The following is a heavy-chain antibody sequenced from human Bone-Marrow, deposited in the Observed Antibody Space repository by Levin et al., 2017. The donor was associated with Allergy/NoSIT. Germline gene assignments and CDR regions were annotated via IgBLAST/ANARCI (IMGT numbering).Heavy chain of an antibody. Sequence: GGSLRLSCAASGFSFSAYEMDWVRQAPGKGLQWVSYISRVGDTLNYADSVKGRFTISRDNAKNSLYLQMDSLGAEDTAIYYCAREGGYCSAGSCMKGRYAFDIWGQGTMVTVSS. CDR3: AREGGYCSAGSCMKGRYAFDI. CDR2: ISRVGDTL. D-gene: IGHD2-15*01. CDR1: GFSFSAYE. V-gene: IGHV3-48*03. J-gene: IGHJ3*02.